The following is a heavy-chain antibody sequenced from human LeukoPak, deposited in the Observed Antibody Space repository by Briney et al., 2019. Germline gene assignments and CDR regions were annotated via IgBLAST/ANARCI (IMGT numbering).Heavy chain of an antibody. CDR2: IYYSGTT. Sequence: SETLSLTCTVSGGSISSSSYYWGWIRQPPGKGLEWIGSIYYSGTTYYNPSLKSRVTISVDTSKNQFSLKLSSVTAADTAVYYCARLGIAAAGDFDYWGQGTLVTVSS. V-gene: IGHV4-39*01. CDR3: ARLGIAAAGDFDY. CDR1: GGSISSSSYY. D-gene: IGHD6-25*01. J-gene: IGHJ4*02.